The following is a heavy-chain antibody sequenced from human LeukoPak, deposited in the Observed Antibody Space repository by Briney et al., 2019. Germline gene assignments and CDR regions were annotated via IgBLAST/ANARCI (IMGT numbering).Heavy chain of an antibody. Sequence: GGSLRLSCAASGFTFSSYAMSWVRQAPGKGLEWVSAISGSGGSTYYADSVKGRFTISRDNSKNTLYLQMNSLRAEDCAKRSVSKGHSSPGEPKIYYYYYYMDVWGEGTTVTVSS. V-gene: IGHV3-23*01. CDR1: GFTFSSYA. J-gene: IGHJ6*03. CDR2: ISGSGGST. D-gene: IGHD6-13*01. CDR3: SKGHSSPGEPKIYYYYYYMDV.